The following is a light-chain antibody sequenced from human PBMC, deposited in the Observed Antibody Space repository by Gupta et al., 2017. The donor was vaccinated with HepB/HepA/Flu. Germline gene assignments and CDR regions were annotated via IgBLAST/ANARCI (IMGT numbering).Light chain of an antibody. Sequence: QSVLTQPPSVSAAPGQKVAISCSGSSSDIGNNYVSWYQQLPGTAPKLLIYESNKRPSGIPDRFSGSKSGTSATLGISGLQTGDEDDYYCGTWDSRLSVVVFGGGTPLTVL. V-gene: IGLV1-51*02. CDR2: ESN. CDR1: SSDIGNNY. J-gene: IGLJ2*01. CDR3: GTWDSRLSVVV.